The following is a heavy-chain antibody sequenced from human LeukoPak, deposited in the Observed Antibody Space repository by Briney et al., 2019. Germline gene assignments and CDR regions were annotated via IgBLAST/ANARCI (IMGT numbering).Heavy chain of an antibody. CDR1: GXTFSSYA. CDR3: AKDRNNYGLLGFDY. CDR2: ISGSGGST. Sequence: GGSLRLSCAASGXTFSSYAMSWVRQAPGKGREWVSGISGSGGSTYHADSVKGRFTISRDNSKNTLYLQMNSLRAEDTALYYCAKDRNNYGLLGFDYWGQGTLVTVSS. V-gene: IGHV3-23*01. D-gene: IGHD5-18*01. J-gene: IGHJ4*02.